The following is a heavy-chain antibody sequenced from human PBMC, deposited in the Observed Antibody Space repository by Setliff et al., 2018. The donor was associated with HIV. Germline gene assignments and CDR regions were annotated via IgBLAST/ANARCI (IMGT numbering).Heavy chain of an antibody. Sequence: GGSLRLSCAASGFNINNFWMAWVRQAPGKGLEWVANIKEDGTARYYVDSVKGRFTISRDNFKNTLYLQMNSLRAEDTAVYYCAKGESDYTSGSNDAFDIWGQGTVVTVSS. CDR3: AKGESDYTSGSNDAFDI. CDR1: GFNINNFW. D-gene: IGHD4-4*01. J-gene: IGHJ3*02. V-gene: IGHV3-7*03. CDR2: IKEDGTAR.